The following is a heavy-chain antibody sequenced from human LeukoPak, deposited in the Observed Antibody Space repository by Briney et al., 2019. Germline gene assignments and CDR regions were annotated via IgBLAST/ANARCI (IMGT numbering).Heavy chain of an antibody. CDR2: VHYSGTT. Sequence: PSETLSLTCTVSGGSIRSYYWSWIRQPPGKGLEWIGHVHYSGTTNYNPSLRSRVTISADTSKSHFSLNLTSVTAADTGVYYCARGYRSDWHGELGYWGQGTLVTVSS. D-gene: IGHD6-19*01. CDR3: ARGYRSDWHGELGY. V-gene: IGHV4-59*01. J-gene: IGHJ4*02. CDR1: GGSIRSYY.